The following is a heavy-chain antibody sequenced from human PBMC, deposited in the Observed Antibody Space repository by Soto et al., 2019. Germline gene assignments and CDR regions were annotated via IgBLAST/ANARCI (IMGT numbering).Heavy chain of an antibody. CDR1: GCTFSSYS. V-gene: IGHV3-30-3*01. CDR3: ARVGNDFWSGYRGYYYYGMDV. Sequence: GGSLRLSCAASGCTFSSYSMHWVRQAPGKGLEWVAVISHDGSNKFYADSVKGRFTISRDNSENTLYLQMNSLRADDTAIYYCARVGNDFWSGYRGYYYYGMDVWGQGTTVTVSS. D-gene: IGHD3-3*01. CDR2: ISHDGSNK. J-gene: IGHJ6*02.